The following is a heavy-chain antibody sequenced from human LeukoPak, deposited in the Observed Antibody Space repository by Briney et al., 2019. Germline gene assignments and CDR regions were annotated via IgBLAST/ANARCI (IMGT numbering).Heavy chain of an antibody. CDR2: INNDGSST. Sequence: GGSLRLSCVLSLVTFSSYWMHCVRRAPGKGLVGVSRINNDGSSTSYADSAKGRFTISRDNAKNTLYLQMNSLRAEDSSVYFCAGHCTSSSCSDYWGQGTLVTVST. CDR1: LVTFSSYW. J-gene: IGHJ4*02. V-gene: IGHV3-74*01. D-gene: IGHD2-2*01. CDR3: AGHCTSSSCSDY.